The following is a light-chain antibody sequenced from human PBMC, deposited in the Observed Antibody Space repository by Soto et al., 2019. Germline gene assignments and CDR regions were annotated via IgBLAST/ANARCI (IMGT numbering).Light chain of an antibody. CDR3: QQYGNSPVT. V-gene: IGKV3-20*01. CDR2: GAS. CDR1: QSVSSN. Sequence: EIVMTQSPATLSVSPGERATFSCRASQSVSSNLAWYQQKPGQTPRLLIYGASSRATGIPDRFSGSGSGTDFTLTISRLEPEDFAVYYCQQYGNSPVTFGQGTKVDIK. J-gene: IGKJ1*01.